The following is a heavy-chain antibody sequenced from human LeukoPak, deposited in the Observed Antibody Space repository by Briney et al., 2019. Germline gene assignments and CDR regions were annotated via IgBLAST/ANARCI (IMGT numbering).Heavy chain of an antibody. CDR1: GFTFSSYA. CDR3: AKSGYNRFDY. V-gene: IGHV3-23*01. D-gene: IGHD5-24*01. CDR2: FSGSGGDT. J-gene: IGHJ4*02. Sequence: GGSLRLSCAASGFTFSSYAMSWVRQAPGKGLEWVSAFSGSGGDTYYADSVKGRFTISRDNSKNTLYLQMNSLRSEDTAVYYCAKSGYNRFDYWGQGTLVTVSS.